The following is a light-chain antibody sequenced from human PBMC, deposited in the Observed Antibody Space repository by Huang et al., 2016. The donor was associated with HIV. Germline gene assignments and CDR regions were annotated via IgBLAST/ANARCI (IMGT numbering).Light chain of an antibody. CDR2: DAP. CDR1: QNINTH. V-gene: IGKV3-11*01. J-gene: IGKJ4*01. CDR3: QQRVNGLT. Sequence: EIVLTQSPATLSFFPGQRVSLSCRASQNINTHLAWYQQRPGQPPRLLIYDAPSRGPGVAARFSGGGSGTDFTLTISSLESEDFATYYCQQRVNGLTFGGGTKV.